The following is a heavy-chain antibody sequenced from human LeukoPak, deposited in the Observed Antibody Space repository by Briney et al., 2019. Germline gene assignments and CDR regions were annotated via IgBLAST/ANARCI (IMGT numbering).Heavy chain of an antibody. V-gene: IGHV4-30-2*01. J-gene: IGHJ5*02. CDR1: GGSISSGGYS. CDR3: AREGGGYSYGYRGNWFDP. D-gene: IGHD5-18*01. CDR2: IYHSGST. Sequence: SETLSLTCAVSGGSISSGGYSWSWIRQPPGKGLEWIGYIYHSGSTYYNPSLKSRVTISVDRFKNQFSLKLSSVTAADTAVYYCAREGGGYSYGYRGNWFDPWGQGTLVTVSS.